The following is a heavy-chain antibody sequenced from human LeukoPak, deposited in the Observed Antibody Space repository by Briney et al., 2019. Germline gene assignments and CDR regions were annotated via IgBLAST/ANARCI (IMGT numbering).Heavy chain of an antibody. CDR2: IYPGDSDT. CDR3: ARQKAGLLNAFDY. CDR1: GYSFTSYW. Sequence: GESLNISCKGSGYSFTSYWIGWVRQMPGQGLEWMGIIYPGDSDTRYSPSFQVQVTISADKSISTAYLQWSSLKASDTAVYYCARQKAGLLNAFDYWGQGALVTVPS. D-gene: IGHD2-15*01. V-gene: IGHV5-51*01. J-gene: IGHJ4*02.